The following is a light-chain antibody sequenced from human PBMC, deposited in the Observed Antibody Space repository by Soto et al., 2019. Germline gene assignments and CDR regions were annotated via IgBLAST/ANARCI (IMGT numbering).Light chain of an antibody. CDR2: LNSDGSH. Sequence: QLVLTQSPSASASLGASVKLTCTLSRGHSSYPIAWHQQQPEKGPRYLMKLNSDGSHRKGDGIPDRFSGSSSGAERYLTISSLQSEDEADYYCQTWDTGSWVFGGGTKVTVL. J-gene: IGLJ3*02. CDR1: RGHSSYP. V-gene: IGLV4-69*01. CDR3: QTWDTGSWV.